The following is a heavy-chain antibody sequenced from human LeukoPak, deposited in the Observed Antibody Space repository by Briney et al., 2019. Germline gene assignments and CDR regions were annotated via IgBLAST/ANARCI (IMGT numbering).Heavy chain of an antibody. CDR1: GASISSSTYY. Sequence: PSETLSLTCTVSGASISSSTYYWGWIRQPPGKGLEWIGSFDYSGSIYYNPSLQSRVTISVGTSKNQFSLKLSSVTAADTAVYYCARRGGSGIRGDYYFDYWGQGTVVTVSS. J-gene: IGHJ4*02. D-gene: IGHD3-10*01. CDR2: FDYSGSI. V-gene: IGHV4-39*01. CDR3: ARRGGSGIRGDYYFDY.